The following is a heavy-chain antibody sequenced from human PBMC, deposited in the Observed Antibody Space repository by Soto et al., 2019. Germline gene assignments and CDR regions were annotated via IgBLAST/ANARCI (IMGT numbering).Heavy chain of an antibody. CDR2: ISSSGSTI. J-gene: IGHJ6*03. CDR1: GFTFSDYY. D-gene: IGHD3-3*01. Sequence: QVQLVESGGGLVKPGGSLRLSCAASGFTFSDYYMSWIRQAPGKGLEWVSYISSSGSTIYYADSVKGRFTISRDNAKNSLYLPMNSLRAEDTAVYYCARGGYDFWSGPNMKSYYYYYMDVWGKGTTVTVSS. V-gene: IGHV3-11*01. CDR3: ARGGYDFWSGPNMKSYYYYYMDV.